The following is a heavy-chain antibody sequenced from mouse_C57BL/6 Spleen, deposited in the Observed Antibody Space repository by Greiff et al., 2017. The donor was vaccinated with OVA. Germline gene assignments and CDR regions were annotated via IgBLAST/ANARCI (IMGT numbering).Heavy chain of an antibody. Sequence: QVQLQQPGAELVKPGASVKMSCKASGYTFTSYWITWVKQRPGQGLEWIGDIYPGSGSTNYNEKFKSKATLTVDTSSSTAYMQLSSLTSEDSAVYYCAGGAYYYGSSYGYAMDYWGQGTSGTVSS. J-gene: IGHJ4*01. CDR3: AGGAYYYGSSYGYAMDY. CDR2: IYPGSGST. D-gene: IGHD1-1*01. V-gene: IGHV1-55*01. CDR1: GYTFTSYW.